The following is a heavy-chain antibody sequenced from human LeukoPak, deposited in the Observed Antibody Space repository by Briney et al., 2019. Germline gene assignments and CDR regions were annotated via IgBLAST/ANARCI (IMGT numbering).Heavy chain of an antibody. V-gene: IGHV3-23*01. Sequence: QPGASLRLSCAASGFTFSSYAMSWVRQAPGKGLEWVSAISGSGGSTYYADSVKGRFTISRDNSKNTLYLQTNSLRAEDTAVYYCAKDPDYDTLTGYHRGFDPWGQGTLVTVSS. CDR2: ISGSGGST. J-gene: IGHJ5*02. CDR1: GFTFSSYA. CDR3: AKDPDYDTLTGYHRGFDP. D-gene: IGHD3-9*01.